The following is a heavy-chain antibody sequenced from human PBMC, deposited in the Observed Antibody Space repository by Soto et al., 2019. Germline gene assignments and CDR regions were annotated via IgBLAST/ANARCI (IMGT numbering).Heavy chain of an antibody. V-gene: IGHV1-69*13. Sequence: SVKVSCKASGGTFSSYAISWVRQAPGQGLEWMGGIIPIFGTANYAQKFQGRVTITADESTSTAYMELSSLRSEDTAVYYCARESDFWSGYYPSPGMDVWGQGTTVTVSS. J-gene: IGHJ6*02. D-gene: IGHD3-3*01. CDR2: IIPIFGTA. CDR1: GGTFSSYA. CDR3: ARESDFWSGYYPSPGMDV.